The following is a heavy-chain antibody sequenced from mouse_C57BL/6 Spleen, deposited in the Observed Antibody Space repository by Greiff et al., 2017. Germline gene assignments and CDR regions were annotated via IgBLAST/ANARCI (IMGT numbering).Heavy chain of an antibody. Sequence: EVQRVESGPELVKPGASVKIPCKASGYTFTDYNMDWVKQSHGKSLEWIGDINPNNGGTIYNQKFKGKATLTVDKSSSTAYMELRSLTSEDTAVYYCARRYGSSYFDYWGQGTTLTVSS. CDR2: INPNNGGT. J-gene: IGHJ2*01. CDR1: GYTFTDYN. CDR3: ARRYGSSYFDY. V-gene: IGHV1-18*01. D-gene: IGHD1-1*01.